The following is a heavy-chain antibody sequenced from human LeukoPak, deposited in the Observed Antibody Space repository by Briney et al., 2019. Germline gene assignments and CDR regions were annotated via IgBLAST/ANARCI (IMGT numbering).Heavy chain of an antibody. J-gene: IGHJ4*02. Sequence: PGGSLRLSCAASGFTVSSNYMCWVRQAPGKGLQWVSVIYSGDTTYYAVSVKGRFTISRDNSRNTLYLQMNSLRAEDTAVYYCARIRDGYNDYWGQGTLVTVSS. CDR3: ARIRDGYNDY. D-gene: IGHD5-24*01. CDR1: GFTVSSNY. V-gene: IGHV3-53*01. CDR2: IYSGDTT.